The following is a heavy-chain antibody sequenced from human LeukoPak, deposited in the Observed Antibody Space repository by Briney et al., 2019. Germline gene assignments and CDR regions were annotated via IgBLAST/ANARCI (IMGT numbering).Heavy chain of an antibody. D-gene: IGHD3-10*01. CDR1: GGSISSYY. Sequence: PSETLSLTCTVSGGSISSYYWSWIRQPPGKGLEWIGYIYYSGSTNYNPSLKSRVTISVDTSKDQFSLKLSSVTAADTAVYYCARYGSGSYYNPLGVVRFDPWGQGTLVTVSS. CDR3: ARYGSGSYYNPLGVVRFDP. V-gene: IGHV4-59*01. CDR2: IYYSGST. J-gene: IGHJ5*02.